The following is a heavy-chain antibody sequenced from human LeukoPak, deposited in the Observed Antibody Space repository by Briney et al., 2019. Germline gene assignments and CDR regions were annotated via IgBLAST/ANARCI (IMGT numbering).Heavy chain of an antibody. D-gene: IGHD5-18*01. Sequence: GGSLRLSCAASGFSFSSYGMHWVRQAPGKGLEYVSAINSNGGSTCYAKSVKGRFTISRDNSRSTLYLQMGSLRAEDMAVYYCAREGSYGESDYWGQGTLVTVSS. CDR2: INSNGGST. J-gene: IGHJ4*02. CDR1: GFSFSSYG. CDR3: AREGSYGESDY. V-gene: IGHV3-64*01.